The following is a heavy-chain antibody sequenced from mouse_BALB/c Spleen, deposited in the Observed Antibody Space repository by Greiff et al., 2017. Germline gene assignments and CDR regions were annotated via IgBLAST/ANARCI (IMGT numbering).Heavy chain of an antibody. CDR3: ASYYYGSFYAMDY. J-gene: IGHJ4*01. D-gene: IGHD1-1*01. V-gene: IGHV2-9*02. CDR1: GFSLTSYG. CDR2: IWAGGST. Sequence: QVQLKESGPGLVAPSQSLSITCTVSGFSLTSYGVHWVRQPPGKGLEWLGVIWAGGSTNYNSALMSRLSISKDNSKSQVFLKMNSLQTDDTAMYYCASYYYGSFYAMDYWGQGTADTVSS.